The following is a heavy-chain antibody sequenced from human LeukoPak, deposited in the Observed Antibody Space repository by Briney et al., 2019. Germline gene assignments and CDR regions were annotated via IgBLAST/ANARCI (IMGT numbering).Heavy chain of an antibody. D-gene: IGHD6-13*01. CDR3: AKGPSYSSSWSPPNYYYYYYMDV. J-gene: IGHJ6*03. Sequence: SGGSLRLSCAASGFTFSSYAMSWVRQAPGKGLEWVSLISWDGGSTYYADSVKGRFTISRDNSKNSLYLQMNSLRAEDTALYYCAKGPSYSSSWSPPNYYYYYYMDVWGKGTTVTVSS. CDR2: ISWDGGST. CDR1: GFTFSSYA. V-gene: IGHV3-43D*03.